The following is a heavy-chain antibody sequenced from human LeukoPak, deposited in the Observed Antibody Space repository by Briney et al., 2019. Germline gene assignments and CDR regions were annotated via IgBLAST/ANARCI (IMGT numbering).Heavy chain of an antibody. CDR3: AKGPRITLVRGGQWYYYMDV. Sequence: ASVKVSCKASGYTFTSYDINWVRQAPGQGLEWMGIINPSGGSTNYAQKFQGRVTVTRDTSTSTVYMELSSLRSEDTAVYYCAKGPRITLVRGGQWYYYMDVWGKGTTVTISS. CDR2: INPSGGST. D-gene: IGHD3-10*01. J-gene: IGHJ6*03. V-gene: IGHV1-46*01. CDR1: GYTFTSYD.